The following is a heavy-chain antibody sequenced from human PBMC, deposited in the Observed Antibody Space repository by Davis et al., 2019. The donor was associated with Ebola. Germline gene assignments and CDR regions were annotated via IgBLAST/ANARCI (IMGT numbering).Heavy chain of an antibody. D-gene: IGHD2-21*02. CDR2: IYYSGST. CDR3: ARDSELQARWLVVTVGMDV. J-gene: IGHJ6*04. V-gene: IGHV4-31*03. CDR1: GGSISSGGYY. Sequence: SETLSLTCTVSGGSISSGGYYWSWIRQHPGKGLEWIGYIYYSGSTYYNPSLKSRVTISVDTSKNQFSLKLSSVTAADTAVYYCARDSELQARWLVVTVGMDVWGKGTTVTVSS.